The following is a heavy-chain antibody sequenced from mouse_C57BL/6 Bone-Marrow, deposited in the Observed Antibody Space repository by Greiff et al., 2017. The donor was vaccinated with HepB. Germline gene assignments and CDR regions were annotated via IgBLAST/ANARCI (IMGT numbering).Heavy chain of an antibody. Sequence: QVQLQQPGAELVMPGASVKLSCKASGYTFTSYWMHWVKQRPGQGLEWIGEIDPSDSYTNYNQKFKGKSTLTVDKSSSTAYMQLSSLTSEDSAVYYCAREDGNFPLFAYWGQGTLVTVSA. V-gene: IGHV1-69*01. CDR1: GYTFTSYW. D-gene: IGHD2-1*01. J-gene: IGHJ3*01. CDR2: IDPSDSYT. CDR3: AREDGNFPLFAY.